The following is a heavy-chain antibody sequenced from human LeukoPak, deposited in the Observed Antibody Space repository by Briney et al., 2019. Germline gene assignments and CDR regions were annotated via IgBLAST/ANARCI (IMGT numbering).Heavy chain of an antibody. CDR1: GFTFSSYA. J-gene: IGHJ4*02. Sequence: GRSLRLSCAASGFTFSSYAMRWVRQAPGKGLEWVSAISGSGGSTYYADSVKGRFTISRDNSKNTLCLQMNSLRAEDTSVYYCANEEPLYDYVWGSYLDYWGQGTLVTVSS. CDR2: ISGSGGST. V-gene: IGHV3-23*01. CDR3: ANEEPLYDYVWGSYLDY. D-gene: IGHD3-16*01.